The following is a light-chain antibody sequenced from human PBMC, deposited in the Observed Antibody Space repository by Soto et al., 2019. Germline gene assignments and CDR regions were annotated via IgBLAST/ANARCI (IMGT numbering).Light chain of an antibody. V-gene: IGLV2-14*01. J-gene: IGLJ1*01. CDR1: SSDVGGYNY. CDR2: EVS. Sequence: SGLTRPASVSGSPGQSITMSCPGTSSDVGGYNYVSWYQQHTGKAPKLMIYEVSNRPSGVSNRFSGSKSGNTASLTISGLQAEDEADYYCSSYTSSRTLYVFGTGTKVTVL. CDR3: SSYTSSRTLYV.